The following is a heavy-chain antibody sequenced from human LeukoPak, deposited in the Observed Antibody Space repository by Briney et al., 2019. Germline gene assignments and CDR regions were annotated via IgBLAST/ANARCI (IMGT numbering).Heavy chain of an antibody. CDR3: VREGVWGSYGYDY. CDR1: GFTLSTNY. D-gene: IGHD3-16*01. CDR2: IYSAGST. Sequence: GGSLRLSCAASGFTLSTNYISWVRQAPGKGLEWVSVIYSAGSTYYSESVKGRFTISQDNSKNTVYLQMDRLKTDDTALFYFVREGVWGSYGYDYWGQGTLVTVPS. J-gene: IGHJ4*02. V-gene: IGHV3-66*02.